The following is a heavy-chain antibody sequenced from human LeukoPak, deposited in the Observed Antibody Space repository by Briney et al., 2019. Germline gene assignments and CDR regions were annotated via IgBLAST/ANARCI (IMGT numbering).Heavy chain of an antibody. V-gene: IGHV3-21*01. J-gene: IGHJ4*02. Sequence: PGGSLRLSCAASGFIFSNFTMNWVRQAPGKGLEWVSSISRTTSFKYYADSMKGRFTISRDNVKNSLYLQMNSLRAEDTAVYYCAKWARSVAASGERDYWGQGILVTVSS. CDR1: GFIFSNFT. D-gene: IGHD1-26*01. CDR2: ISRTTSFK. CDR3: AKWARSVAASGERDY.